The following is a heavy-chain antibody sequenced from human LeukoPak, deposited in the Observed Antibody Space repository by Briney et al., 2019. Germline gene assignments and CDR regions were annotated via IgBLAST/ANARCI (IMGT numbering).Heavy chain of an antibody. CDR2: IYTSGST. Sequence: SETLSLTCTVSGGSISSYYWSWIRQPAGKGLEWIGRIYTSGSTNYNPSLKSRVTISVDTSKNQFSLKLSSVTAADTAVYYCARSSGILQGYYMDVWGKGTTVTVSS. V-gene: IGHV4-4*07. CDR3: ARSSGILQGYYMDV. J-gene: IGHJ6*03. CDR1: GGSISSYY. D-gene: IGHD3-10*01.